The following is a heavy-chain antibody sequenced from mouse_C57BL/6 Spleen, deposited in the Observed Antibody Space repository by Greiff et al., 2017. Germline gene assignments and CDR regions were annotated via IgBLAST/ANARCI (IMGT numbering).Heavy chain of an antibody. CDR2: IHPNSGST. Sequence: VQLQQPGAELVKPGASVKLSCKASGYTFTSYWMHWVKQRPGQGLEWIGMIHPNSGSTNYNEKFKSKATLTVDKSSSTAYMQLSSLTSADSAVYYCARTYGSSYAFAYWGQGTLVTVSA. CDR3: ARTYGSSYAFAY. D-gene: IGHD1-1*01. CDR1: GYTFTSYW. J-gene: IGHJ3*01. V-gene: IGHV1-64*01.